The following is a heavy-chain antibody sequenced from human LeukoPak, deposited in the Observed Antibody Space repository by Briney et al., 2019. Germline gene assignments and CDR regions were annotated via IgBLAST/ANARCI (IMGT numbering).Heavy chain of an antibody. CDR3: ARLRGESSIAARPYYFDY. D-gene: IGHD6-6*01. J-gene: IGHJ4*02. CDR1: GYSISSGYY. Sequence: PSETLSLTCTVSGYSISSGYYWGWIRQPPGKGLEWIGSIYHSGSTYYNPSLKSRVTISVDTSKNQFSLKLSSVTAADTAVYYCARLRGESSIAARPYYFDYWGQGTLVTVSS. CDR2: IYHSGST. V-gene: IGHV4-38-2*02.